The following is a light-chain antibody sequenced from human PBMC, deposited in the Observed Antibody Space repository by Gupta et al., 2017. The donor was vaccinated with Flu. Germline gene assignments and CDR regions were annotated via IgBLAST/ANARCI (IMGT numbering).Light chain of an antibody. CDR2: GAS. CDR3: QQYGSSLLMYT. Sequence: EIVLTQSPGTLSLSPGDRATLSCRASQSVSSSYLAWYQQKPGQAPRLLIYGASSRATGIPDRFSGSGSGTDFTLTISRLEPEDLAVYYCQQYGSSLLMYTFGQGTKLEIK. J-gene: IGKJ2*01. CDR1: QSVSSSY. V-gene: IGKV3-20*01.